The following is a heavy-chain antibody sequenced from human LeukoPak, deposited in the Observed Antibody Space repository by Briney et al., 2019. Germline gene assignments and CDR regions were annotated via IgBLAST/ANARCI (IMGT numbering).Heavy chain of an antibody. CDR1: GGSFSGYY. J-gene: IGHJ4*02. CDR2: INHSGST. V-gene: IGHV4-34*01. CDR3: ARVRGIITTTFDY. D-gene: IGHD3-22*01. Sequence: SETLSLTCAVYGGSFSGYYWSWIRQPPGKGLEWVGEINHSGSTNYNPSLKSRVTISVDTSKNQFSLKLSSVTAADTAVYYCARVRGIITTTFDYWGQGTLVTVSS.